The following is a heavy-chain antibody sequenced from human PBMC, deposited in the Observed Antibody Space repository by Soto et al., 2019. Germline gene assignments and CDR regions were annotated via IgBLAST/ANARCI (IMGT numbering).Heavy chain of an antibody. CDR2: ISSDGSEK. V-gene: IGHV3-30*18. CDR1: GFTFSTYG. CDR3: AKGAMTTSLYYFAC. Sequence: QVQLVESGGGVVQPGRSLRLSCAASGFTFSTYGVHWVRQAPGKGLEWVAVISSDGSEKYYAGSVKGRVSISRDNSKSPLYLQMHSLRAEDTAVYDCAKGAMTTSLYYFACWGQGTLVTVSS. J-gene: IGHJ4*02. D-gene: IGHD4-17*01.